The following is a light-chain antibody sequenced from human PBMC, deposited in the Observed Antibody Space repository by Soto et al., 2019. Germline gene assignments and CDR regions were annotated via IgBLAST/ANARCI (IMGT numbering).Light chain of an antibody. J-gene: IGKJ2*01. CDR1: KSISSY. CDR3: QQRISSRYS. Sequence: DIRMTQSPSSLSASVGDRVNITCRASKSISSYLNWYQHKPGTAPKVLIYGAYRLQSVVPSRFTGRGSRVDFTVTFTYLQPADSAIYFCQQRISSRYSFGQGNRLQI. CDR2: GAY. V-gene: IGKV1-39*01.